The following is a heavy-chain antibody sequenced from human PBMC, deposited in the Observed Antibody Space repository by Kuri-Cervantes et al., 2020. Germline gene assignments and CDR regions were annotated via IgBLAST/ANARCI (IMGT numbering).Heavy chain of an antibody. V-gene: IGHV7-4-1*01. Sequence: ASVKVSCKASGYTFTSYAMNWVRQAPGQGLEWMGWINTNTGNPTYAQGFTGRFVFSLDTSVSTAYLQICSLKAEDTAVYYCARRSAAGTLYYGMDVWGQGTTVTVSS. CDR1: GYTFTSYA. D-gene: IGHD6-13*01. CDR2: INTNTGNP. J-gene: IGHJ6*02. CDR3: ARRSAAGTLYYGMDV.